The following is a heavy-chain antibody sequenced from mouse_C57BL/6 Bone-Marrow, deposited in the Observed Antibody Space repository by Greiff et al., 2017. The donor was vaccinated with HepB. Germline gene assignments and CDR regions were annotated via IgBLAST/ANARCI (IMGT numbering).Heavy chain of an antibody. CDR3: ARYYDYDPAWFAY. CDR2: IYPGSGST. D-gene: IGHD2-4*01. V-gene: IGHV1-55*01. Sequence: VKLQQPGAELVKPGASVKMSCKASGYTFTSYWITWVKQRPGQGLEWIGDIYPGSGSTNYNEKFKSKATLTVDTSSSTAYMQLSSLTSEDSAVYYCARYYDYDPAWFAYWGQGTLVTVSA. J-gene: IGHJ3*01. CDR1: GYTFTSYW.